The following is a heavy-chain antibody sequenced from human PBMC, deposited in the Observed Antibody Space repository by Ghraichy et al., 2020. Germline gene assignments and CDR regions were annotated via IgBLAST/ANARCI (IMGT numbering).Heavy chain of an antibody. D-gene: IGHD3-22*01. J-gene: IGHJ6*02. V-gene: IGHV3-30*18. Sequence: GEYLNISCAASGFTFSRYGMHWVRQAPGKGLEWVAVTSYDGSNKFYGGSVQGRFTISRDNSKNTLYLQMNYLRPEDTAVYYCAKERDTSGYYSFRGDYYGMDVWSQGTTVTVSS. CDR1: GFTFSRYG. CDR2: TSYDGSNK. CDR3: AKERDTSGYYSFRGDYYGMDV.